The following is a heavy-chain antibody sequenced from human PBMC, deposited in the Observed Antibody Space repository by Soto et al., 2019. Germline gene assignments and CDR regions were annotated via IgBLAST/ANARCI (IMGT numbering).Heavy chain of an antibody. CDR2: IYYSGNT. CDR3: ASIAAPGTTHFDF. J-gene: IGHJ4*02. D-gene: IGHD6-13*01. CDR1: GGSLGSSSYY. V-gene: IGHV4-39*01. Sequence: PSETLSLTCTVSGGSLGSSSYYWGWIRQSPGKGLEWIGNIYYSGNTFYNPSLKSRVTISVDTSENQFYLHLSSVTAADTAIFYCASIAAPGTTHFDFWGQGTLVTSPQ.